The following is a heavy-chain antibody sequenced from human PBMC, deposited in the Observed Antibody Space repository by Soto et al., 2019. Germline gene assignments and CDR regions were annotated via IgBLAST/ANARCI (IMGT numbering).Heavy chain of an antibody. CDR1: GGTFSSYA. D-gene: IGHD5-12*01. CDR3: ARERQKWLRLGSMVY. J-gene: IGHJ4*02. Sequence: SVKVSCKASGGTFSSYAISWVRQAPGQGLEWMGGIIPIFGTANYAQKFQGRVTITADESTSTAYMELSSLRSEDTAVYYCARERQKWLRLGSMVYWGQGTLVTVSS. CDR2: IIPIFGTA. V-gene: IGHV1-69*13.